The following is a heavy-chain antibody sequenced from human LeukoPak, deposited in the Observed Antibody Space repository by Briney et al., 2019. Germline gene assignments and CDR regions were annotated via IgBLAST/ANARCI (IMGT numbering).Heavy chain of an antibody. Sequence: ASVKVSCKASGYTFTSYYMHWVRQAPGQGLEWMGIINPRGGSTSYAQKFQGRVTMTRDTSTSTVYMELSSLRSEDTAVYYCARDRNYYDSSGYPGELDAWGQGTLVTVSS. J-gene: IGHJ5*02. V-gene: IGHV1-46*01. CDR1: GYTFTSYY. CDR3: ARDRNYYDSSGYPGELDA. CDR2: INPRGGST. D-gene: IGHD3-22*01.